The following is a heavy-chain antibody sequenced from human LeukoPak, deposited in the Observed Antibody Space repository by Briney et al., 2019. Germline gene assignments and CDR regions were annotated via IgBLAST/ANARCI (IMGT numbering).Heavy chain of an antibody. V-gene: IGHV3-7*01. J-gene: IGHJ4*02. D-gene: IGHD6-13*01. CDR2: INRDGSDT. CDR1: GFTFSGYW. CDR3: ARFSRSPSGY. Sequence: PGGSLRLSCAASGFTFSGYWMSWVRQAPGKGLEWVANINRDGSDTQYVDSVKGRFTISRDNAKNSLYLQMNSLRAEDTAVYYCARFSRSPSGYWGQGSLVTVSS.